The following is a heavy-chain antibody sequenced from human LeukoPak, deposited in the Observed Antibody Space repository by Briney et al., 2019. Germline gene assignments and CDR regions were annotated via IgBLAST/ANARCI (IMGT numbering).Heavy chain of an antibody. V-gene: IGHV4-30-4*01. Sequence: SQTLSLTCTVSGGSISSGDYYWRWIRQPPGKGLERIGYIYYSGSTYNNPSLKSRVTISVETSKTRFSLKLSSVTAADTAVYYGAREGRGWLQILDYWGQGTLVSVSS. J-gene: IGHJ4*02. CDR2: IYYSGST. CDR3: AREGRGWLQILDY. CDR1: GGSISSGDYY. D-gene: IGHD5-24*01.